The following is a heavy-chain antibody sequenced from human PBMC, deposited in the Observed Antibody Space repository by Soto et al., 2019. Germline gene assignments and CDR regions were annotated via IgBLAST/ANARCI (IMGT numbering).Heavy chain of an antibody. CDR2: IYYSGST. D-gene: IGHD3-3*01. Sequence: QLQLQESGPGLVKPSETLSLTCTVSGGSISSSSYYWGWIRQPPGKGLEWIGIIYYSGSTYYNPSLKSRVTISGDTFKIQSSLRLSSVTAADTAVYYCARALEYLAPLRFDYWGQGTLVTVSS. CDR3: ARALEYLAPLRFDY. V-gene: IGHV4-39*01. J-gene: IGHJ4*02. CDR1: GGSISSSSYY.